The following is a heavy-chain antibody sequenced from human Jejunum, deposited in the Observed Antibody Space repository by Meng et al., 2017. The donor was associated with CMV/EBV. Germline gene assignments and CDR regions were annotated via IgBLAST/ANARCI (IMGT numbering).Heavy chain of an antibody. J-gene: IGHJ1*01. V-gene: IGHV1-69*12. Sequence: QVQLVQSGAELEKPGSSVKVSCKASGDIFNNYGFTWVRQAPGQGLEWMGGIVPIFSTTNYAQKFQGRVTITADESTSTAYMELSSLTSEDTAVYYCVRPLVWNWGQGTLVTVSS. D-gene: IGHD2-8*01. CDR2: IVPIFSTT. CDR3: VRPLVWN. CDR1: GDIFNNYG.